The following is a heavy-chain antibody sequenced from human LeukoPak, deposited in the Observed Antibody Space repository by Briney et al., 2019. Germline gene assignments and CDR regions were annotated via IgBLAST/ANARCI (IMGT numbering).Heavy chain of an antibody. D-gene: IGHD2-2*02. CDR3: ARRTAGVPAAIAYYYYYMDV. CDR1: GFTFSDYY. V-gene: IGHV3-11*04. CDR2: ISSSGSTI. Sequence: GGSLRLSCAASGFTFSDYYMSWIRQAPGKGLEWVSYISSSGSTIYYADSVKCRFTISRDHAKNSLYLQMNSLRAADTAVYYCARRTAGVPAAIAYYYYYMDVWGKGTTVTV. J-gene: IGHJ6*03.